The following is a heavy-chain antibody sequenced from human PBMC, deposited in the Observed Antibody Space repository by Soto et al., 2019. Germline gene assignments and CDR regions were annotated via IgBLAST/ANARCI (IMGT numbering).Heavy chain of an antibody. CDR3: AKSTIMLPKLRPSLRYMDV. CDR1: GFTFSSSA. J-gene: IGHJ6*03. CDR2: ISGNGDGT. D-gene: IGHD3-3*01. V-gene: IGHV3-23*01. Sequence: GGSLRLSCAASGFTFSSSAMNWVRQAPGKGLEWVSAISGNGDGTFYADSVKGRFTISRDYSTNTLWLQMNSLRADDTAVYYCAKSTIMLPKLRPSLRYMDVWGKGTSLTRSS.